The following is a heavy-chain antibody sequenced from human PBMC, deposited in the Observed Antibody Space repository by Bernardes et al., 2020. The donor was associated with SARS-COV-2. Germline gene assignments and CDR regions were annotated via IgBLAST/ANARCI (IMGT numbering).Heavy chain of an antibody. V-gene: IGHV3-23*01. CDR2: LFGGGHGA. CDR1: GFTFDNFA. D-gene: IGHD3-10*01. J-gene: IGHJ4*02. CDR3: SKHSGWEVHEYFFDY. Sequence: GGSLRLSCAASGFTFDNFAMSWVRQGPGKGLEWVSSLFGGGHGASYTHSVKGRFTISRDNSKNTLFLEMHSLRAEDTAMYYCSKHSGWEVHEYFFDYWGQGVHVTVSS.